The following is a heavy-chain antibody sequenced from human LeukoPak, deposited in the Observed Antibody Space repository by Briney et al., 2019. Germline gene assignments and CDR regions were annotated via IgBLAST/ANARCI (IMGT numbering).Heavy chain of an antibody. Sequence: GGSLRLSCAASGFTFSSYAMSWVRQAPGKGLECISGFSGSGGSTYYADSVKGRFTISRDNSKNTLYLQMNSLKTEDTAMYYCASLGIAAVGSDYWGQGTLVTVSS. D-gene: IGHD6-13*01. CDR2: FSGSGGST. CDR3: ASLGIAAVGSDY. CDR1: GFTFSSYA. J-gene: IGHJ4*02. V-gene: IGHV3-23*01.